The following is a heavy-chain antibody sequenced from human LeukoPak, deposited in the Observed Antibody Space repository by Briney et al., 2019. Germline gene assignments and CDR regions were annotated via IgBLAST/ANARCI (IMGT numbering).Heavy chain of an antibody. Sequence: PSETLSLTCAVYGGSFSGYYWSWLLQPPGKGLEWIGEINHSGSTNYNPSLKSRVTISVDTSKNQFSLKLSSLTAADTAVYYCARAPDSSGYIFDYWGQGTLVTVSS. CDR2: INHSGST. CDR1: GGSFSGYY. D-gene: IGHD3-22*01. CDR3: ARAPDSSGYIFDY. V-gene: IGHV4-34*01. J-gene: IGHJ4*02.